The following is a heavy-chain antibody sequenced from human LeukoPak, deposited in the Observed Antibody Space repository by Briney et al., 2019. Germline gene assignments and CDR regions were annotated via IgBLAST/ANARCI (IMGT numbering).Heavy chain of an antibody. D-gene: IGHD6-19*01. J-gene: IGHJ4*02. CDR2: IYYSGST. V-gene: IGHV4-39*01. CDR3: ARAPGAYSSGWAYYFDY. Sequence: SETLSLTCTVSGGSISSSSYYWGWIRQPPGKGLEWIASIYYSGSTYYNPSLKSRVTISVDTSKNQFSLKLSSVTAADTAVYYCARAPGAYSSGWAYYFDYWGQGTLVTVSS. CDR1: GGSISSSSYY.